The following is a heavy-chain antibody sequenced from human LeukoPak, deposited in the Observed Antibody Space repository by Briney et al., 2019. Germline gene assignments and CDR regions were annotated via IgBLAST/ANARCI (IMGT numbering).Heavy chain of an antibody. CDR2: ISWNSGSI. J-gene: IGHJ3*02. CDR3: ASRAWFGELFQAYHI. Sequence: GGSLRLSCAASGFTFDDYAMHWVRQAPGKGLEWVSGISWNSGSIGYADSVKGRFTISRDNAKNSLYLQMNGLRAEDTALYYCASRAWFGELFQAYHIWGQGTMVTVSS. D-gene: IGHD3-10*01. CDR1: GFTFDDYA. V-gene: IGHV3-9*01.